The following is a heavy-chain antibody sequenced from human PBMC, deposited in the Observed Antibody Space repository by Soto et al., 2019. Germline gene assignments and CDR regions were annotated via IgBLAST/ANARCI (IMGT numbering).Heavy chain of an antibody. J-gene: IGHJ5*02. CDR2: FDPEDGET. V-gene: IGHV1-24*01. CDR1: GYTLTELS. CDR3: ATWSRVSHDIVVVPAADRWFDP. Sequence: ASVKVSCKVSGYTLTELSMHWVRQAPGKGLEWMGGFDPEDGETIYAQKFQGRVTMTEDTSTDTAYLELSRLGSEDTAVYYCATWSRVSHDIVVVPAADRWFDPWGQGTLVTVSS. D-gene: IGHD2-2*01.